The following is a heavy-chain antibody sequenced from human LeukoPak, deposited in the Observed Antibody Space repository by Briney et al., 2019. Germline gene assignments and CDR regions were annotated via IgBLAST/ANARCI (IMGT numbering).Heavy chain of an antibody. Sequence: ASQTLSLTCTVSGGSISSGDYSWSWIRQPPGKGLEWIGYIYHSGSTYYNPSLKSRVTISVDRSKNQFSLKLSSVTAADTAVYYCARSTYYYDSSGDNDAFDIWGQGTMVTVSS. J-gene: IGHJ3*02. V-gene: IGHV4-30-2*01. CDR2: IYHSGST. D-gene: IGHD3-22*01. CDR3: ARSTYYYDSSGDNDAFDI. CDR1: GGSISSGDYS.